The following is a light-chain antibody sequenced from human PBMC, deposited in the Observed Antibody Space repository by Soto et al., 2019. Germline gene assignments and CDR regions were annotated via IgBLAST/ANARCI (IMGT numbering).Light chain of an antibody. V-gene: IGLV2-14*01. J-gene: IGLJ1*01. CDR2: EVS. CDR1: TSDVVGYNY. Sequence: QSVLTQPATETGSPGRTITISCTGTTSDVVGYNYVSCYQQHPDKDPKVLIREVSNRPSGVSNRFSGSKCGNTASLTISGQQAEGVGDLDFLSKTSSLSHVFGTGPK. CDR3: LSKTSSLSHV.